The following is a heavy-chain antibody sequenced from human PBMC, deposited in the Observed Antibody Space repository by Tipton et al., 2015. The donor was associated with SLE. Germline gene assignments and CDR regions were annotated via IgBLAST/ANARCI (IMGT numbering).Heavy chain of an antibody. CDR1: GASISGYF. D-gene: IGHD2-21*02. V-gene: IGHV4-59*12. CDR3: ARVVTVGAAHYYDIDV. Sequence: TLSLTCIVSGASISGYFWSWIRQPPGKGLEWIGSVYDSGTTHYNPSLKSRVTMSVDTSKTQFSLKLGSLTAADTAVYYCARVVTVGAAHYYDIDVWGQGTRVTVSS. CDR2: VYDSGTT. J-gene: IGHJ6*02.